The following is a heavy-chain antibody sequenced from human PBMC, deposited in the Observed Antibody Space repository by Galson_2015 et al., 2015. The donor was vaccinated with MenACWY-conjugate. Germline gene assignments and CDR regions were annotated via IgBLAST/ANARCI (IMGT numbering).Heavy chain of an antibody. Sequence: SLRLSCAASGFTFSSYGMHWVRQAPGKGLEWVAFIRYDGSNKYYADSVKGRFTISRDNSKNTLYLQMNSLRAEDTAVYYCAKDLLLAVAGGFSAFDIWGQGTMVTVSS. CDR2: IRYDGSNK. V-gene: IGHV3-30*02. J-gene: IGHJ3*02. D-gene: IGHD6-19*01. CDR1: GFTFSSYG. CDR3: AKDLLLAVAGGFSAFDI.